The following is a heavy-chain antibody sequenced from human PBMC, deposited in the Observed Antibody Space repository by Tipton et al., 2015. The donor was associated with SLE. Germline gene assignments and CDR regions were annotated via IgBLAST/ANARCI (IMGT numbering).Heavy chain of an antibody. CDR1: GVSISSSSYY. CDR2: IYYSGCT. CDR3: ARPLYSSSWYNWFDP. Sequence: LRLSCTVSGVSISSSSYYWGWIRQPPGKGLEWIGSIYYSGCTYYNPSLKCRVTLSVDTSKNHFSLKLSSVDAADTAVYYCARPLYSSSWYNWFDPWGQGTLVIVSS. D-gene: IGHD6-13*01. J-gene: IGHJ5*02. V-gene: IGHV4-39*07.